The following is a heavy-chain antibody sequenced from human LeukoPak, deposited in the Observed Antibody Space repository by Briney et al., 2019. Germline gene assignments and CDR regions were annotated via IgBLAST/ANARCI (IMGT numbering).Heavy chain of an antibody. CDR2: IYSGGST. CDR1: GFTVSSNY. CDR3: ARVRITMVRGVIRPYYFDY. J-gene: IGHJ4*02. D-gene: IGHD3-10*01. Sequence: GGSLRLSCAASGFTVSSNYMSWVRQAPGKGLEWVSVIYSGGSTYYADSVKGRFTISRDNSKNTLYLQMNSLRAEDTAVYYCARVRITMVRGVIRPYYFDYWGQGTLVTVSS. V-gene: IGHV3-66*02.